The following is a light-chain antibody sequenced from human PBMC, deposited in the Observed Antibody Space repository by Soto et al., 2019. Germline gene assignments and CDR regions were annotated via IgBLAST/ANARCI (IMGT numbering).Light chain of an antibody. V-gene: IGKV3-15*01. CDR3: QQYNNWPRT. CDR1: QSVSSN. Sequence: EVAMTQSPATLSVSPGERATLSCRASQSVSSNLAWYQQKPGQAPRLLMDGASTRATGIPARFSGSGSGTEFTLTISSLQSEDFALYHCQQYNNWPRTFGQGNKVDIK. CDR2: GAS. J-gene: IGKJ1*01.